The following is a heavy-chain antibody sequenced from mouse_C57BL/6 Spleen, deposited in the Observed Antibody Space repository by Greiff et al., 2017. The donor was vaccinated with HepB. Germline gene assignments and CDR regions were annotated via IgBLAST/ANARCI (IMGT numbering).Heavy chain of an antibody. V-gene: IGHV1-61*01. CDR3: ARGEDYGREFDY. Sequence: VQLQQPGAELVRPGSSVKLSCKASGYTFTSYWMDWVKQRPGQGLEWIGNIYPSDSETHYNQKLKDKATLTVDKSSSTAYMQLSSLTSEDSAVYYWARGEDYGREFDYWGQGTTLTGSS. D-gene: IGHD2-4*01. J-gene: IGHJ2*01. CDR1: GYTFTSYW. CDR2: IYPSDSET.